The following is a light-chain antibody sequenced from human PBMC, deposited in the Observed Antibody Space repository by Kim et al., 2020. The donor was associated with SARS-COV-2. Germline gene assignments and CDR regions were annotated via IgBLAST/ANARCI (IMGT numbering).Light chain of an antibody. CDR2: GAS. J-gene: IGKJ1*01. V-gene: IGKV3-15*01. Sequence: EIVMTQSPATLSVSPGERATLSCRASQSVSSNLAWYQQKPGQAPRLLIYGASTWATGIPTGFSGSGSETEFTLTISSLHSEDFAVYFCQQYDTWPRTFGQGTKVDIK. CDR3: QQYDTWPRT. CDR1: QSVSSN.